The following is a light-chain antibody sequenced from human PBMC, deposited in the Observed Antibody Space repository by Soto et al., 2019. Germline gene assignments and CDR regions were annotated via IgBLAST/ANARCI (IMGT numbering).Light chain of an antibody. Sequence: DIVMTQSPDSLAVSLGERATINCKSSQSVLYWSSNKNYLAWYQQKPGQPPKLLIYWASTRESGVPDRFSGSGSGTDFTLTISSLQAEDVAIYYCQQYYSAPPTFGQGTKVEIK. V-gene: IGKV4-1*01. CDR3: QQYYSAPPT. CDR1: QSVLYWSSNKNY. J-gene: IGKJ1*01. CDR2: WAS.